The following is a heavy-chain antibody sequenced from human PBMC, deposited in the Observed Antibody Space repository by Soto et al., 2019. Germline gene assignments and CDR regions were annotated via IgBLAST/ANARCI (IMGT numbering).Heavy chain of an antibody. CDR1: GGSFNNYY. CDR2: IDHRGGT. CDR3: VRSSGSSLFYGMDV. J-gene: IGHJ6*02. V-gene: IGHV4-34*01. D-gene: IGHD3-22*01. Sequence: SETLSLTCAVFGGSFNNYYWTWVRQTPGQGLEWIGQIDHRGGTNYSPSLNSRVTISVDTPKNQFSLNIRSVTAADTAVYYCVRSSGSSLFYGMDVWGQGTTLTVSS.